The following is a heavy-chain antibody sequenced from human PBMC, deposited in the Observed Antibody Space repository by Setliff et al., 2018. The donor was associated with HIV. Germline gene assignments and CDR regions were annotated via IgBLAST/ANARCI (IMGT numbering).Heavy chain of an antibody. CDR3: VRTPTTYYDILTGYRFDP. D-gene: IGHD3-9*01. V-gene: IGHV3-64*02. Sequence: GGSLRLSCAASGFTFSSYAMHWVRQAPGKGLEYVSAISSNGGSTYYADSVKGRFTISRDNSKNSLHLQMNNLRVEDTAVYFCVRTPTTYYDILTGYRFDPWGQGTLVTVSS. CDR1: GFTFSSYA. J-gene: IGHJ5*02. CDR2: ISSNGGST.